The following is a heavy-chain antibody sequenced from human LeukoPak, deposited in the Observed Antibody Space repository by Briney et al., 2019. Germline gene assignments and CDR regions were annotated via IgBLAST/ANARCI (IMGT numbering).Heavy chain of an antibody. CDR3: ARDLSSSYGGAFDI. V-gene: IGHV4-38-2*02. CDR2: IYHSGST. Sequence: SETLSLTCAVSGYSISSGYYWGWIRQPPGKGLEWMGSIYHSGSTYYNPSLKSRVTISVDTSKNQFSLKLSSVTAADTAVYYCARDLSSSYGGAFDIWGQGTMVTVSS. J-gene: IGHJ3*02. D-gene: IGHD6-13*01. CDR1: GYSISSGYY.